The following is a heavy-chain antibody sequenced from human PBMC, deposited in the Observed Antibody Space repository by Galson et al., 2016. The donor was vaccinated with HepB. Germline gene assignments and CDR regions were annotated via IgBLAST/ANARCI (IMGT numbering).Heavy chain of an antibody. V-gene: IGHV1-69*13. CDR1: GGTFSSYA. Sequence: SVKVSCKASGGTFSSYAISWVRQAPGQGLEWMGGIIPMFGTTNHAQKFQGRVTITADESTSTAHMELSSLRSEDTAVYYCATGDYGDYVGWFDPWGQGTLVTVSS. D-gene: IGHD4-17*01. CDR2: IIPMFGTT. CDR3: ATGDYGDYVGWFDP. J-gene: IGHJ5*02.